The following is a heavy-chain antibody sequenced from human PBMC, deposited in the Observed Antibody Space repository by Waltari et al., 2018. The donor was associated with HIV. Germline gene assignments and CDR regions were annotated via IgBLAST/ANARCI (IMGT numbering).Heavy chain of an antibody. D-gene: IGHD4-17*01. CDR1: GSTFTTSA. Sequence: EVQLLESGGDLVQPGGSLRLSCAGSGSTFTTSAMAWVRQAPGKGPEWVSGIYGSGGRAYYSDSVRGRFTISRDDSKNTLYLQMNSLRTEDAAVYYCAKGRLTTTSFDYWGQGTLVTVSS. CDR3: AKGRLTTTSFDY. CDR2: IYGSGGRA. V-gene: IGHV3-23*01. J-gene: IGHJ4*02.